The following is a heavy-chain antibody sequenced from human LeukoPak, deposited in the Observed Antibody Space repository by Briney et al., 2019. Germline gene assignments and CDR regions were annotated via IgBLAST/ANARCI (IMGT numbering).Heavy chain of an antibody. Sequence: GGSLRLSCAASGFTFSSYWMSWVRQAPGKGLEWVGHIRSKADGGTPDYIAPVKGRFTISRDDSKDTLYLQMNSLNTEDTAMYYCTTRSPARYCSDGACYSSADYWGQGTLVTVSS. CDR1: GFTFSSYW. V-gene: IGHV3-15*01. D-gene: IGHD2-15*01. J-gene: IGHJ4*02. CDR2: IRSKADGGTP. CDR3: TTRSPARYCSDGACYSSADY.